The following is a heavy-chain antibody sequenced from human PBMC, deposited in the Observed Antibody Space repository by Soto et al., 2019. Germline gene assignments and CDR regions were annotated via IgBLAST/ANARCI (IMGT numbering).Heavy chain of an antibody. CDR2: IWFDGSKK. Sequence: QVQLVESGGGVVQPGRSLRLSCAASGFTFRNYGMHWVRRAPGKGLEWVAVIWFDGSKKDYADSVRGRFTISRDSSKTTLYLETSSLRAEDTAMYYCVRDPGVANYYFDYWGQGTLVTVSS. D-gene: IGHD5-12*01. CDR1: GFTFRNYG. CDR3: VRDPGVANYYFDY. J-gene: IGHJ4*02. V-gene: IGHV3-33*01.